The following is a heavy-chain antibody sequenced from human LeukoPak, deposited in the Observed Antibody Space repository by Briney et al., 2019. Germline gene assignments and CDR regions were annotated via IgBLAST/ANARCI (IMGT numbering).Heavy chain of an antibody. CDR3: ARVDTMVRGVIKAYYFDY. Sequence: GASVKVSCKASGYTFTGYYMHWVRQAPGQGLEWMGWISPNSGGTNYAQKFQGRVTMTRDTSISTAYMELSRLRSDDTAVYYCARVDTMVRGVIKAYYFDYWGQGTLVTVSS. D-gene: IGHD3-10*01. CDR1: GYTFTGYY. V-gene: IGHV1-2*02. J-gene: IGHJ4*02. CDR2: ISPNSGGT.